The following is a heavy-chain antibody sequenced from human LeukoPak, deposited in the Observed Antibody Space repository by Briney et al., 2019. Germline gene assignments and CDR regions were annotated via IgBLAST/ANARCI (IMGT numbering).Heavy chain of an antibody. CDR3: ARVTMEWLLSFDY. Sequence: PSETLSLTCAVSGGSISSGGYSWSWIRQPPGKGLEWIGYIYHSGSTYYNPSLKSRVTISVDRSRNQFSLKLSSVTAADTAVYYCARVTMEWLLSFDYWGQGTLVTVSS. D-gene: IGHD3-3*01. J-gene: IGHJ4*02. CDR2: IYHSGST. V-gene: IGHV4-30-2*01. CDR1: GGSISSGGYS.